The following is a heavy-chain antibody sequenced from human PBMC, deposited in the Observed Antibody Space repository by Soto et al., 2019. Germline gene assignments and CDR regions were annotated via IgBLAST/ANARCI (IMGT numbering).Heavy chain of an antibody. J-gene: IGHJ4*02. CDR2: ISSSCSTI. CDR3: ARAPYCSGGSCYPHNFDY. CDR1: GFTFSDYY. Sequence: QVQLVESGGGLVKPGGSLRLSCAASGFTFSDYYMSWIRQAPGKGLERVSYISSSCSTIYYADSVKGRFTISRDNAKNSLYLQMSSLRAEDKAVYYCARAPYCSGGSCYPHNFDYWGQGTLVTVSS. D-gene: IGHD2-15*01. V-gene: IGHV3-11*01.